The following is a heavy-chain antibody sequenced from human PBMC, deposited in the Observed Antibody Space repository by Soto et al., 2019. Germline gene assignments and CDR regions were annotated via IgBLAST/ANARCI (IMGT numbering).Heavy chain of an antibody. CDR2: SYHSGSS. CDR3: ARRYYYDSSGYHLGD. V-gene: IGHV4-4*02. J-gene: IGHJ4*02. D-gene: IGHD3-22*01. CDR1: GSSITSSNW. Sequence: QVQLRESGPRLVKPSGTLSLTCAVSGSSITSSNWLTWVRQPPGKGLEWIGESYHSGSSNYNPSRKSRVTISVDKSKNQFFMTLTSVAAADTAVDYCARRYYYDSSGYHLGDWGQGTLVTVSS.